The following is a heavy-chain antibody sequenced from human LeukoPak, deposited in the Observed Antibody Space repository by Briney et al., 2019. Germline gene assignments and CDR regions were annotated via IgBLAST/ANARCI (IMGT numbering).Heavy chain of an antibody. CDR1: GYTFTGYY. V-gene: IGHV1-2*06. D-gene: IGHD6-19*01. J-gene: IGHJ6*02. Sequence: ASVKVSCKASGYTFTGYYIHWVRQAPGQGLEWMGRINPSSGGTNYAQNFQGRVTMTRDTSISTAYMELSRLRSDDTAVYFCARDRGSSGSKKYYYYYGMDVWGQGTTVTVSS. CDR3: ARDRGSSGSKKYYYYYGMDV. CDR2: INPSSGGT.